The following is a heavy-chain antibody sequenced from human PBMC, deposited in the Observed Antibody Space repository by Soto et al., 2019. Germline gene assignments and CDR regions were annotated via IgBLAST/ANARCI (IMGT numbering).Heavy chain of an antibody. CDR3: ARDPYYYDSSGRNYYGMDV. Sequence: QVQLVQSGAEVKTPGSSVKVSCKASGGTFSSYAISWVRQAPGQGLEWMGGIIPIFGTANYAQKFQGRVTITADESTSTAYMELSSLRSEDTAVYYCARDPYYYDSSGRNYYGMDVWGQGTTVTVSS. V-gene: IGHV1-69*01. D-gene: IGHD3-22*01. CDR2: IIPIFGTA. CDR1: GGTFSSYA. J-gene: IGHJ6*02.